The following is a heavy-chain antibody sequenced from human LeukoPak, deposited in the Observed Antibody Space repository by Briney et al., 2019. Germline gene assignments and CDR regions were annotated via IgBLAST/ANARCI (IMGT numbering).Heavy chain of an antibody. V-gene: IGHV3-20*04. Sequence: GGSLRLSCATSGFTFDDYGMSWVRQAPGKGLEWVSGINWNGDNTDYADSVKGRFTISRDNAKNSLYLQMNSLRAEDTALYYCARGFDGNFDYWGQGTLVTVSP. D-gene: IGHD3-9*01. J-gene: IGHJ4*02. CDR2: INWNGDNT. CDR3: ARGFDGNFDY. CDR1: GFTFDDYG.